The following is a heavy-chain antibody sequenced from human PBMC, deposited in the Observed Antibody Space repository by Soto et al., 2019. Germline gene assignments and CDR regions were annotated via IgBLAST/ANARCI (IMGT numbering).Heavy chain of an antibody. CDR3: AKGWLAPEFDY. V-gene: IGHV3-30*18. CDR1: GFTFSSYG. CDR2: ISYDGSNK. Sequence: QVQLVESGGGVVQPGRSLRLSCAASGFTFSSYGMHWVRQAPGKGLEWVAVISYDGSNKYYADSVKGRFTISRDNSKNTLYLQMNSLRAEDTAVYYCAKGWLAPEFDYWGQGTLVTVSS. D-gene: IGHD5-12*01. J-gene: IGHJ4*02.